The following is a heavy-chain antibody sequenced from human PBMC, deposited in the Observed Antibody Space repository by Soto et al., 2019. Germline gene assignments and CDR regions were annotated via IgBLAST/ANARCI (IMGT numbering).Heavy chain of an antibody. Sequence: QVQLVESGGGVVQPGRSLRLSCAASGFTFSSYAMDWVRQAPGKGLEWVAVISYDGSNIHYADSVKGRFTISRDYSKSTLYLQMNSLRAEDTAVYYCARVDCSGGSCYPTYWYFDLWGRGTLVTVSS. CDR3: ARVDCSGGSCYPTYWYFDL. D-gene: IGHD2-15*01. CDR2: ISYDGSNI. CDR1: GFTFSSYA. J-gene: IGHJ2*01. V-gene: IGHV3-30-3*01.